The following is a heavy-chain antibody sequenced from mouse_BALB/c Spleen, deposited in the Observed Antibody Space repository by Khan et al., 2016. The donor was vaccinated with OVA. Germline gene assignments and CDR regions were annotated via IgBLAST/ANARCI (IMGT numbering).Heavy chain of an antibody. CDR2: IWSGGST. J-gene: IGHJ4*01. V-gene: IGHV2-6-4*01. CDR3: ARAYGTSLGYYAMDY. D-gene: IGHD1-1*01. CDR1: GFSLSRYN. Sequence: QVQLKQSGPGLVAPSQSLSITCTVSGFSLSRYNVHWIRQPPGKGLEWLGMIWSGGSTDYNSALKSSLSISQVNSKSQVFLKMNSLQTDDTAMYYCARAYGTSLGYYAMDYWGQGTSVTVSS.